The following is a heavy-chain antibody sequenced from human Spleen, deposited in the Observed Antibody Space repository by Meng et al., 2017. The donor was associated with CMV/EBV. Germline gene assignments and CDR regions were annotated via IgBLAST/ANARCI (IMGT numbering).Heavy chain of an antibody. D-gene: IGHD3-3*01. CDR1: SFSGYY. V-gene: IGHV4-34*01. CDR2: INHSGST. Sequence: SFSGYYWSWIRQPPGKGLEWIGEINHSGSTNYNPSLKSRVTISVDTSKNQFSPKLSSVTAADTAVYYCARGLGITIFGVVTSNWFDPWGQGTLVTVSS. CDR3: ARGLGITIFGVVTSNWFDP. J-gene: IGHJ5*02.